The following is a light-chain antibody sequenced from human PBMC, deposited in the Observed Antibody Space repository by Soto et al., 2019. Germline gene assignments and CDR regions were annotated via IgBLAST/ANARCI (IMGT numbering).Light chain of an antibody. Sequence: DIQMTQSPSSLSASVGDTVIITCRASQTISVYLNWYQQIAGKAPKLLIYTASTLQTGVPSRFSGSGPGTHCALPTSSLQPEDLATYYCHNIFGPVPFGGGTLTLPSGEGTKVETK. V-gene: IGKV1-39*01. CDR1: QTISVY. CDR3: HNIFGPVPFGGGTLTLP. J-gene: IGKJ4*01. CDR2: TAS.